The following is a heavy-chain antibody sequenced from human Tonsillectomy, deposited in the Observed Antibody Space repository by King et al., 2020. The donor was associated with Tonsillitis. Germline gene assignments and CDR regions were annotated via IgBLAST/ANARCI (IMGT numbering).Heavy chain of an antibody. CDR3: ARLTNNYGDYEGAFDI. CDR1: GYTFTSYF. Sequence: VQLVESGAEVEKPGASVMLSCKSSGYTFTSYFMHCVRQAPGQGLEWMGIINPSGGSTTYAQKFQGRVTMTRDTSTSTVYMELSSLRSEDTAVYYCARLTNNYGDYEGAFDIWGQGTLVTVSS. V-gene: IGHV1-46*01. D-gene: IGHD4-17*01. J-gene: IGHJ3*02. CDR2: INPSGGST.